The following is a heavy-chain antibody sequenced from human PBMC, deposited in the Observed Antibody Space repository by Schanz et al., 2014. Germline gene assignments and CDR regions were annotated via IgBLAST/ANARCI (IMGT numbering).Heavy chain of an antibody. CDR3: ARSGVDV. CDR1: GFAFSTSS. CDR2: IYYDGSDK. Sequence: VRLVESGGGLVKPGGSLRLSCEASGFAFSTSSMNWVRQAPGKGLEWVALIYYDGSDKYYADFVEGRFTISRDNSQNTLYLQMSSLRLEDTAVYYCARSGVDVWGQGTTVTVSS. J-gene: IGHJ6*02. D-gene: IGHD3-10*01. V-gene: IGHV3-33*08.